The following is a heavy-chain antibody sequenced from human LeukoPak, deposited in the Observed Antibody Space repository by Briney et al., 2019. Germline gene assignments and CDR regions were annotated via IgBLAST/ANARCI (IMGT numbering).Heavy chain of an antibody. CDR1: GGSFSGYY. Sequence: SETLSLTCAVYGGSFSGYYWSWIRQPPGKGLGWIGEINHSGSTNYNPSLKSRVTISVDTSKNQFSLKLSSVTAADTAVYYCARGRVLWFGGLRTVYNWFDPWGQGTLVTVSS. CDR2: INHSGST. CDR3: ARGRVLWFGGLRTVYNWFDP. J-gene: IGHJ5*02. V-gene: IGHV4-34*01. D-gene: IGHD3-10*01.